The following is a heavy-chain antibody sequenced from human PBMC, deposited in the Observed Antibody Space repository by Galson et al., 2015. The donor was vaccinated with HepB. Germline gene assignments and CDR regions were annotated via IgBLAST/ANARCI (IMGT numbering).Heavy chain of an antibody. J-gene: IGHJ6*02. CDR3: AAYCSGGSCYSNHYYYGMDV. Sequence: SLRLSCAASGFTFSSYGMHWVRQAPGKGLEWVAVISYDGSNKNYADSVKGRFTISRDNSKNTLYLQMNSLRTEDTAVYYCAAYCSGGSCYSNHYYYGMDVWGQGTTVTVSS. D-gene: IGHD2-15*01. CDR1: GFTFSSYG. CDR2: ISYDGSNK. V-gene: IGHV3-30*03.